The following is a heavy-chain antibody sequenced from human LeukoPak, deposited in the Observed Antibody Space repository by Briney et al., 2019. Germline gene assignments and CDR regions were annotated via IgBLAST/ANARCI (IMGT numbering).Heavy chain of an antibody. CDR2: IRYDGSNK. J-gene: IGHJ6*03. V-gene: IGHV3-30*02. D-gene: IGHD2-2*01. CDR1: GFTFSSYG. CDR3: AKGYCSSTSCYGAAGGGYYYYYMDV. Sequence: SGGSLRLSCAASGFTFSSYGMHWVRQAPGKGLEWVAFIRYDGSNKYYADSVKGRFTISRDNSKNTLYLQMNSLRAEDTAVYYCAKGYCSSTSCYGAAGGGYYYYYMDVWGKGTTVTISS.